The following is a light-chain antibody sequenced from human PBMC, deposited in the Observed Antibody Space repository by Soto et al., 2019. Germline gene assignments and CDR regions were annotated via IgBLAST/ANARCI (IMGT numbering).Light chain of an antibody. CDR1: QTVERW. Sequence: DIQMTQSPSTLSASVGDRVIITCRASQTVERWMAWYQQKPGKAPKLLISDVSTLERGVPSRFSGSGCATEFTLTLSGLQPDDFATYYCQQYKDYVYTFGQGTKVESK. CDR2: DVS. J-gene: IGKJ2*01. CDR3: QQYKDYVYT. V-gene: IGKV1-5*01.